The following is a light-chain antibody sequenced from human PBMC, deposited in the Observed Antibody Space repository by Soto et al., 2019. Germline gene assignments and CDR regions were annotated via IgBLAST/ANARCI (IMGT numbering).Light chain of an antibody. Sequence: EIVLTQSPGTLSLSPGERATLSCRASQSVSSSFLAWYQQKPGQAPRLLIYGASSRATGIPDRFSGSGSGTDFTITISRLEPEDFAVYYCQQYESSPWTFGQGTKVEIK. V-gene: IGKV3-20*01. J-gene: IGKJ1*01. CDR3: QQYESSPWT. CDR1: QSVSSSF. CDR2: GAS.